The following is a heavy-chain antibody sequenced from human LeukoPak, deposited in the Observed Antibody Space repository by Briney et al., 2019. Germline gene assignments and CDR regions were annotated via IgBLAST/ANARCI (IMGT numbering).Heavy chain of an antibody. J-gene: IGHJ4*02. V-gene: IGHV3-30*04. Sequence: PGGSLRLSCAASGFIFSSYTMNWVRQAPGKGLEWVAVISHESENKFYADSVKGRFLISRDNSKDTLYLEMNSLRVEDTAVYYCARVDELYYYGSVPDFWGQGTLVTVSS. CDR1: GFIFSSYT. CDR2: ISHESENK. D-gene: IGHD3-10*01. CDR3: ARVDELYYYGSVPDF.